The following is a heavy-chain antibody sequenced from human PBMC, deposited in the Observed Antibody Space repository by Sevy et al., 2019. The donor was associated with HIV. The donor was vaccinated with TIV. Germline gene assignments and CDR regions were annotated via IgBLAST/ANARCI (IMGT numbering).Heavy chain of an antibody. Sequence: SETLSLTCSISGGSVSSANDYWTWIRQPPGKGLEWIGNIFYFGSTNYSPSLKSRVSISLDISKMQFSLKLTSVTAADTAVYFCARDQYYDISTDLYAMDVWGQGTTVTVSS. V-gene: IGHV4-61*01. J-gene: IGHJ6*02. CDR3: ARDQYYDISTDLYAMDV. D-gene: IGHD3-9*01. CDR2: IFYFGST. CDR1: GGSVSSANDY.